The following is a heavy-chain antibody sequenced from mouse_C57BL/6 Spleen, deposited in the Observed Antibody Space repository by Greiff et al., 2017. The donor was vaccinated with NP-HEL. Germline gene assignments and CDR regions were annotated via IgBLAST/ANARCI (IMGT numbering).Heavy chain of an antibody. CDR2: ISYDGST. CDR3: AREGYYGTPFAY. J-gene: IGHJ3*01. Sequence: DVQLQESGPGLVQPSQSLSLTCSVTGYSITSGYYWNWLRQFPGNKLEWMGYISYDGSTNYNPSLKNRISITRDTSKNQFFLKLNSVTTEDTATYYCAREGYYGTPFAYWGQGTLVTVSA. V-gene: IGHV3-6*01. CDR1: GYSITSGYY. D-gene: IGHD1-1*01.